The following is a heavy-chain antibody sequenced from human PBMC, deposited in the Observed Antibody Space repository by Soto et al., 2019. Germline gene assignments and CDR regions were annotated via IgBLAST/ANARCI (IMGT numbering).Heavy chain of an antibody. CDR3: ARDEGSGYCSGGSCYANWFDP. Sequence: ASVKVSCKASGGTFSSYAISWVRQAPGQGLEWMGGIIPIFGTANYAQKFQGRVTITADESTSTAYMELSSLRSEDTAVYYCARDEGSGYCSGGSCYANWFDPWGQGTLVTVSS. CDR2: IIPIFGTA. V-gene: IGHV1-69*13. J-gene: IGHJ5*02. D-gene: IGHD2-15*01. CDR1: GGTFSSYA.